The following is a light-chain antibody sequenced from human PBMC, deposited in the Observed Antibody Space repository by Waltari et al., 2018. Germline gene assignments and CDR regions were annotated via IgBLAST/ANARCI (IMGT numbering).Light chain of an antibody. V-gene: IGLV1-40*01. Sequence: QSVLTQPPSVSGAPGQRVTISCTGSGSNIGAGYDVHWYQQPPRAAPKLLIYGSTSRPLGVPDRLFGSTSGTSASLVIIGLQAEDEGDYYCQSYDTSLSVVFGGGTKLTVL. CDR2: GST. CDR3: QSYDTSLSVV. CDR1: GSNIGAGYD. J-gene: IGLJ3*02.